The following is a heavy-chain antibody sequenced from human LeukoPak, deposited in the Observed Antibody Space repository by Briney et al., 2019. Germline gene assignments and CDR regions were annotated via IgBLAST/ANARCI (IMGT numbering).Heavy chain of an antibody. CDR3: ATYLAAACD. J-gene: IGHJ4*02. CDR1: GGSFSGYY. Sequence: PSETLSLTCAVYGGSFSGYYWSWIRQPPGKGLEWIGEINHSGSTNYNPSLKSRVTISVDTSKNQFSLKLSSVTAADTAVYYCATYLAAACDWGQGTLVTVSS. D-gene: IGHD6-13*01. V-gene: IGHV4-34*01. CDR2: INHSGST.